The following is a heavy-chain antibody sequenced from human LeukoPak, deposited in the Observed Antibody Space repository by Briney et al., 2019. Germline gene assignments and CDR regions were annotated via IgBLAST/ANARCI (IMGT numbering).Heavy chain of an antibody. CDR2: IKQDGSEK. CDR3: AIWFGELNY. Sequence: GGSLRLSCAASGFTFSSYWMSWVRQAPGKGLEWVANIKQDGSEKYYVDSVKGRFTISRDNVQSSLYLQMNDLRAEDTAVYYCAIWFGELNYWGQGTLVTVSS. V-gene: IGHV3-7*01. D-gene: IGHD3-10*01. CDR1: GFTFSSYW. J-gene: IGHJ4*02.